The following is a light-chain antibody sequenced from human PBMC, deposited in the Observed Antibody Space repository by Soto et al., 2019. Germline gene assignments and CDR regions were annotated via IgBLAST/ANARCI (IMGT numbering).Light chain of an antibody. CDR3: SSYTSSSTPCV. V-gene: IGLV2-14*01. Sequence: QSVLTQPASVSGSPGQSITISCTGTSSDVGGYNYVSWYQQHPGKAPKLMIYDVSNRPSGVSNRFSGSKSGNTASLTISGLQAEDEADYYCSSYTSSSTPCVFGGGTKLIVL. J-gene: IGLJ2*01. CDR1: SSDVGGYNY. CDR2: DVS.